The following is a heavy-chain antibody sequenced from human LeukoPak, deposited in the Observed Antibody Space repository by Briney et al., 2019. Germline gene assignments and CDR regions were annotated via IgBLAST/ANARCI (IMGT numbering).Heavy chain of an antibody. CDR1: GFTVSSNY. CDR3: ARDSSGYYLAAFDI. V-gene: IGHV3-53*01. D-gene: IGHD3-22*01. Sequence: PGGSLRLSCAASGFTVSSNYMRWVRQAPGKGLEWVSVIYSGGSTYYADSVKGRFTISRDNSKNTLYLQMNSLRAEDTAVYYCARDSSGYYLAAFDIWGQGTMVTVSS. J-gene: IGHJ3*02. CDR2: IYSGGST.